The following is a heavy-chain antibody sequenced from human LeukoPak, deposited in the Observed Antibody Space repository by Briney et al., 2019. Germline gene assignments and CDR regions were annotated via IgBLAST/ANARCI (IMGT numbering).Heavy chain of an antibody. CDR1: GYTFTGYY. CDR2: INPNSGGT. CDR3: AYRIATPYSPFDY. V-gene: IGHV1-2*02. D-gene: IGHD6-6*01. J-gene: IGHJ4*02. Sequence: ASVKVSCKASGYTFTGYYMHWVRQAPGQGLEWMGWINPNSGGTNYAQKFQGRVTMTRDASISTAYMELSRLRSDDTAVYYYAYRIATPYSPFDYWGQGTLVTVSS.